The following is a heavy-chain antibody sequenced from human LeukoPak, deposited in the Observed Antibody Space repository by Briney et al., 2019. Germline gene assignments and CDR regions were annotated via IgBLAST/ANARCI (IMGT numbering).Heavy chain of an antibody. CDR2: IYTSGST. J-gene: IGHJ4*02. V-gene: IGHV4-61*02. CDR3: ARQSYSGYEEGSSDYYFDY. Sequence: SETLSLTCTVSGGSISSGSYYWSWIRQPAGKGLEWIGRIYTSGSTNYNPSLKSRVTISVDTSKNQFSLKLSSVTAADTAVYYCARQSYSGYEEGSSDYYFDYWGQGTLVTVSS. CDR1: GGSISSGSYY. D-gene: IGHD5-12*01.